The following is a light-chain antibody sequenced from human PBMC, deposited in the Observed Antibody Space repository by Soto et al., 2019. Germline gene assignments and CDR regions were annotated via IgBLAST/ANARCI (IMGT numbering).Light chain of an antibody. V-gene: IGLV2-23*01. Sequence: QSALTQPASVPGSPGQSITISCTGTSSDVGGYNLVSWYQQRPGKAPKLMIFESTKRPSGVSNRFSGSKSGNTASLTISGLQAEDEADYYCCSYTGTSSWVFGGGTKVTV. J-gene: IGLJ3*02. CDR1: SSDVGGYNL. CDR3: CSYTGTSSWV. CDR2: EST.